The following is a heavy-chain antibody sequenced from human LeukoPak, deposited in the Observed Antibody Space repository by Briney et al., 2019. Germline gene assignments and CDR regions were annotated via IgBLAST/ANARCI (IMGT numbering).Heavy chain of an antibody. CDR3: ARHDFWSGYYSH. V-gene: IGHV1-69*04. CDR2: IIPILGIA. J-gene: IGHJ4*02. Sequence: EASVKVSCKASGGTFSSYAISWVRQAPGQGLEWMGRIIPILGIANYAQKFQGRVTITADKSTSTAYMELSSLRSEDTAVYYCARHDFWSGYYSHWGQGTLVTVSS. CDR1: GGTFSSYA. D-gene: IGHD3-3*01.